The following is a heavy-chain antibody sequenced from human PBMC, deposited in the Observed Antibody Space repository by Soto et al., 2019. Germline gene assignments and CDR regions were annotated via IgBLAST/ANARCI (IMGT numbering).Heavy chain of an antibody. Sequence: GGSLRLSCAASGFTFSSYGMHWVRQAPGKGLEWVAVISYDGSNKYYADSVKGRFTISRDNSKNTLYLQMNSLRAEDTAVYYCSNQVGYCTNGVCYTFDIWGQGTMVTVSS. D-gene: IGHD2-8*01. CDR2: ISYDGSNK. CDR3: SNQVGYCTNGVCYTFDI. CDR1: GFTFSSYG. J-gene: IGHJ3*02. V-gene: IGHV3-30*18.